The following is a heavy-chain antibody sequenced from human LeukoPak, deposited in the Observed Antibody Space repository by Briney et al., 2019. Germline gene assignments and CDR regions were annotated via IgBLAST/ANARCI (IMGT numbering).Heavy chain of an antibody. J-gene: IGHJ1*01. CDR3: ARGEGRFGDAEYFQH. Sequence: ASVKVSCKASGYTFTGYYMHWVRQAPGQGREWMGWINPNSGGTNYAQKFQGRVTMTRDTSISTAYMELSRLRSADTAVYYCARGEGRFGDAEYFQHWGQGTLVTVFS. V-gene: IGHV1-2*02. D-gene: IGHD3-3*01. CDR1: GYTFTGYY. CDR2: INPNSGGT.